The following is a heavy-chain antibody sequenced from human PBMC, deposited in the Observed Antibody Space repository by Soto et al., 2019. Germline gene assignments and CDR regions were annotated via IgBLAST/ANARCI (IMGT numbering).Heavy chain of an antibody. Sequence: PSETLSLTCTVSGGSLSSGSFYWSWIRQPPGEGLEWIGYIYYSGSTNYNPSLKSRVTISVDTSKNQFSLKLSSVTAADTAVYHCARGTSRMVYAFDYWGQGTLVTVSS. D-gene: IGHD2-8*01. CDR3: ARGTSRMVYAFDY. J-gene: IGHJ4*02. CDR1: GGSLSSGSFY. V-gene: IGHV4-61*01. CDR2: IYYSGST.